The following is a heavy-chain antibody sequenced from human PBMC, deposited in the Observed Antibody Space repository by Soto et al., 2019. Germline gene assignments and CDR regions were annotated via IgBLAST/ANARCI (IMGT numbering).Heavy chain of an antibody. J-gene: IGHJ6*01. Sequence: QVQLVQSGAEVKKPGASVKVSCKASGYTFTSYGISWVRQAPGQGLEWMGWYRAYNGNTNYAQKLQGRVTMTTDTSTSTDYMELGSLRSDDTAVYYCARAIDIAAQYYDYHYGMDVWGQGTTVTVSS. V-gene: IGHV1-18*04. CDR1: GYTFTSYG. CDR2: YRAYNGNT. D-gene: IGHD6-13*01. CDR3: ARAIDIAAQYYDYHYGMDV.